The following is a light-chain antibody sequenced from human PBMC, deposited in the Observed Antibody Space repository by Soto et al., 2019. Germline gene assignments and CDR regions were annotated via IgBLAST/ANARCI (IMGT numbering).Light chain of an antibody. CDR3: LLSYNGPYV. Sequence: QAVVTQEPSLTVSPGGTVTLTCGSSTGAVTNAHYPYWFQQKPGQAPRTLLYHTPNRHSWTPARFSGSLLGGKAALTLSGAQPEDEAEYYCLLSYNGPYVFGTGTKVTVL. CDR1: TGAVTNAHY. J-gene: IGLJ1*01. CDR2: HTP. V-gene: IGLV7-46*01.